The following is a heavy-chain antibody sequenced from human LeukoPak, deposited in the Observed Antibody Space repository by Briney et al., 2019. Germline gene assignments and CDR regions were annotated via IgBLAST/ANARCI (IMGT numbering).Heavy chain of an antibody. J-gene: IGHJ4*02. CDR2: IYHSGST. Sequence: SGTLSLTCAVSGGSISSGGYSWSWIRQPPGKGLEWIGYIYHSGSTYYNPSLKSRVTISVDRSKNQFSLKLSSVTAADTAVYYCARNYYDSSGYYRYFDYWGQGTLVTVSS. CDR1: GGSISSGGYS. CDR3: ARNYYDSSGYYRYFDY. D-gene: IGHD3-22*01. V-gene: IGHV4-30-2*01.